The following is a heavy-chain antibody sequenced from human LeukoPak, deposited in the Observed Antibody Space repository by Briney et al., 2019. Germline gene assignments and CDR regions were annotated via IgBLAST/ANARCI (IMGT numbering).Heavy chain of an antibody. CDR2: INPNSGGT. V-gene: IGHV1-2*06. D-gene: IGHD5-24*01. CDR3: ARARATREMATISP. J-gene: IGHJ5*02. CDR1: GYTFTGYY. Sequence: ASVKVSCKASGYTFTGYYMHWVRQAPGQGLEWMGRINPNSGGTNYAQKFQGRVTMTRDASISTAYMELSRLRSDDTAVYYCARARATREMATISPWGQGTLVTVSS.